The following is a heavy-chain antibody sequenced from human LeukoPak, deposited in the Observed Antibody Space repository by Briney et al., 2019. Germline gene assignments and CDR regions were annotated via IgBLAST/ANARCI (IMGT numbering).Heavy chain of an antibody. CDR1: GLTFSSYA. Sequence: GGSLRLSCAASGLTFSSYAMSWVRQAPGKGLEWVSAISGSGGSPYYAGSVKGRFTISRDNSKNTLYLQMNSLRAEDTAVYYCAKRIYGDYSYWYFDLWGRGTLVTVSS. CDR2: ISGSGGSP. V-gene: IGHV3-23*01. J-gene: IGHJ2*01. D-gene: IGHD4-17*01. CDR3: AKRIYGDYSYWYFDL.